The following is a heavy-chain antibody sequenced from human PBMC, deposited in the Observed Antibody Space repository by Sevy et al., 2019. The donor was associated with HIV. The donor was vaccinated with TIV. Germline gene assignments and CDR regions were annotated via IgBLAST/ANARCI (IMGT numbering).Heavy chain of an antibody. J-gene: IGHJ4*02. CDR3: AKDGAGIAAALGPQLSDY. D-gene: IGHD6-13*01. Sequence: VGSLRLSCAASGFTFSSYAMSWVRQAPGKGLEWVSAVSGSGGSTDYADSVKGRFTISRDNSKNTLYLQMNSLRAEDTGVYYCAKDGAGIAAALGPQLSDYWGQGTLVTVSS. CDR2: VSGSGGST. V-gene: IGHV3-23*01. CDR1: GFTFSSYA.